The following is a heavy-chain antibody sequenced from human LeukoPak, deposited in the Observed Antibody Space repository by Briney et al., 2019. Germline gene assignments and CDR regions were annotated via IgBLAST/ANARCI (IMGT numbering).Heavy chain of an antibody. CDR1: GGSFSGYY. Sequence: SETLSLTCAVYGGSFSGYYWSWIRQPPGKGLEWIGEINHSGSTNYNPSLKSRVTISVDTSKNQFSLKLSSVTAADTAVYYCARAIVGDYWGQGTLVTVSS. D-gene: IGHD1-26*01. V-gene: IGHV4-34*01. J-gene: IGHJ4*02. CDR2: INHSGST. CDR3: ARAIVGDY.